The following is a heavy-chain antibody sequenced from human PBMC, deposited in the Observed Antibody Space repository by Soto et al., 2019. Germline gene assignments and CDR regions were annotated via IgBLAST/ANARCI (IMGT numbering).Heavy chain of an antibody. CDR3: ARGDYGGNSDDY. V-gene: IGHV4-34*01. CDR2: INHSGST. D-gene: IGHD4-17*01. CDR1: GGSFSGFY. Sequence: QVQLQQWGAGLLKPSETLSLTCAVYGGSFSGFYWSWVRQPPGKGLEWIGEINHSGSTNYNPSLKSRVTISVDTSKNQFSLKLSSVTAADTAVYYCARGDYGGNSDDYWGRGTLVTVSS. J-gene: IGHJ4*02.